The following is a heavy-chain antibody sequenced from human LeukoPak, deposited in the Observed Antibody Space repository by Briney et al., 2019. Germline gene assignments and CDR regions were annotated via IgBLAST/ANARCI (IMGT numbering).Heavy chain of an antibody. CDR2: VNPNSGNT. Sequence: ASVKVSCKASGYTFTSYDINWVRQATGQGLEWMGWVNPNSGNTGYAQKFQGRVTMTRDTSISTAYMELSRLRSDDTAVYYCARGGPAAIIADYNWFDPWGQGTLVTVSS. D-gene: IGHD2-2*01. V-gene: IGHV1-8*01. CDR1: GYTFTSYD. J-gene: IGHJ5*02. CDR3: ARGGPAAIIADYNWFDP.